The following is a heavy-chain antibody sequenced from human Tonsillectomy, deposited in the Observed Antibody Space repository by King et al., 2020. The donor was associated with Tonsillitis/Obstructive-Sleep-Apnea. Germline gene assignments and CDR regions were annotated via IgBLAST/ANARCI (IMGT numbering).Heavy chain of an antibody. CDR3: ARVPAALDGYYYYYMDV. J-gene: IGHJ6*03. V-gene: IGHV1-69*12. CDR1: GGTFSSYA. D-gene: IGHD2-2*01. Sequence: QLVQSGAEVKKPGSSVKVSCKASGGTFSSYAISWVRQAPGQGLEWVGHIIPIFGATNYAQKFQGRVTITAYESTSTAYMELSSLRSEDTAVYYCARVPAALDGYYYYYMDVWGKGTTVTVSS. CDR2: IIPIFGAT.